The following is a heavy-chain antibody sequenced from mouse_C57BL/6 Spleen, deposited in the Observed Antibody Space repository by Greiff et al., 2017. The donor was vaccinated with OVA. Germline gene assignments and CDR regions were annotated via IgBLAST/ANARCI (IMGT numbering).Heavy chain of an antibody. Sequence: VMLVESGPGLVAPSQSLSITCTVSGFSLTSYGVHWVRQPPGKGLEWLGVIWAGGSTNYNSALMSRLSISKDNSKSQVFLKMNSLQTDDTAMYYCARDRSLLSVSDYYAMDYWGQGTSVTVSS. V-gene: IGHV2-9*02. D-gene: IGHD1-2*01. CDR2: IWAGGST. J-gene: IGHJ4*01. CDR3: ARDRSLLSVSDYYAMDY. CDR1: GFSLTSYG.